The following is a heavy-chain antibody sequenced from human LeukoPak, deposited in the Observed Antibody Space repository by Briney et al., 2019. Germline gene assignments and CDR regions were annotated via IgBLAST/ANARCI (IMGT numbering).Heavy chain of an antibody. V-gene: IGHV4-38-2*01. CDR3: AKTRERAYTYYYYMDV. CDR1: GYSISSGYY. Sequence: PSETLSLTCAVSGYSISSGYYWGWIRQPPGKGLEWIGSIYHSGSTYYNPSLKSRVTISVDTSKNQFSLKLSSVTAADTAVYYRAKTRERAYTYYYYMDVWGKGTTVTVSS. J-gene: IGHJ6*03. CDR2: IYHSGST. D-gene: IGHD4-11*01.